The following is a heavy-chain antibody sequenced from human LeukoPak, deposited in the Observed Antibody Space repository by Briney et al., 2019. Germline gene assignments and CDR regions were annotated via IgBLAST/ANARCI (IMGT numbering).Heavy chain of an antibody. J-gene: IGHJ1*01. Sequence: PGGSLRLSCAASGFTFSSYGMHWVRQAPGKGLEWVAVISYDGSNKYYADSVKGRFTISRDNSINTLYLQMNSLRAEDTAVYYCARSAYTSGYLEYFQHWGQGTLVTVSS. CDR1: GFTFSSYG. V-gene: IGHV3-30*03. CDR3: ARSAYTSGYLEYFQH. CDR2: ISYDGSNK. D-gene: IGHD6-19*01.